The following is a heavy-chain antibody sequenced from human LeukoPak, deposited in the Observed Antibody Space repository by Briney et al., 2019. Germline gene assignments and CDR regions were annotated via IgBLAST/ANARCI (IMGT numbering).Heavy chain of an antibody. CDR3: ARDTLGEGEDANYAVYYFDY. D-gene: IGHD4/OR15-4a*01. CDR1: GFTFSSYL. V-gene: IGHV3-7*01. CDR2: IKQDGNEK. J-gene: IGHJ4*02. Sequence: GGSLRLSCAGSGFTFSSYLMHWVRQAPGKGLEWVANIKQDGNEKYYADSVKGRFTISRDNGKNSLDLQMNSLRADDTAFYYCARDTLGEGEDANYAVYYFDYWGQGTVVTVSS.